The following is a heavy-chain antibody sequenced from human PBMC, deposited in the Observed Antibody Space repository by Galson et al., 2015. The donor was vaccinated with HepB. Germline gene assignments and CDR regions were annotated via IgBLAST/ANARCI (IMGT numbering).Heavy chain of an antibody. CDR1: GDSVTSYW. J-gene: IGHJ5*02. D-gene: IGHD2-15*01. CDR2: IYPGDSDT. CDR3: ATQYEGSGGFDP. Sequence: QSGAEVKKPGESLKISCKVSGDSVTSYWIAWVRQMPGKGLEWMGIIYPGDSDTRYSPSFQGQVTISADKLISTVYLQWSSLRASDTAMYYCATQYEGSGGFDPWGQGTLVTVSS. V-gene: IGHV5-51*01.